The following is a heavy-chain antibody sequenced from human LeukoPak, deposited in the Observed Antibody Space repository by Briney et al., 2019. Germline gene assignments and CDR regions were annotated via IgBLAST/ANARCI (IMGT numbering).Heavy chain of an antibody. D-gene: IGHD2-15*01. CDR3: ARGHSGGSSVAWFDP. CDR2: ISSSSSYI. CDR1: GFTFSSYS. Sequence: GGSLRLSCAASGFTFSSYSMNWVRQAPGKGLEWVSSISSSSSYIYYADSVKGRFTISRDNAKNSLYLQMNSLRSEDTAVYYCARGHSGGSSVAWFDPWGQGTLVTVSS. V-gene: IGHV3-21*04. J-gene: IGHJ5*02.